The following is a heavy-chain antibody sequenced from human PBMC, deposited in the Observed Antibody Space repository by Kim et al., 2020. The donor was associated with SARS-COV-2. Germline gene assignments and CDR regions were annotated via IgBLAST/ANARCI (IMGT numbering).Heavy chain of an antibody. V-gene: IGHV1-3*01. D-gene: IGHD3-22*01. J-gene: IGHJ4*02. CDR3: ARDDYDSSGYYSPPFDY. CDR1: GYTFTSYA. CDR2: INAGNGNT. Sequence: ASVKVSCKASGYTFTSYAMHWVRQAPGQRLEWMGWINAGNGNTKYSQKFQGRVTITRDTSASTAYMELSSLRSEDTAVYYCARDDYDSSGYYSPPFDYWGQGTLVTVSS.